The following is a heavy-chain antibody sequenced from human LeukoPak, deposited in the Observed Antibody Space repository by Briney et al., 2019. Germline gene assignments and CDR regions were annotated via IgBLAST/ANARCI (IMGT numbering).Heavy chain of an antibody. J-gene: IGHJ4*02. CDR2: IYHSGST. CDR1: GYSISSGYY. V-gene: IGHV4-38-2*02. CDR3: ARGVNSGSYYPIFDY. Sequence: SETLSLTCTVSGYSISSGYYWGWIRQPPGKGLEWIGSIYHSGSTYYNPSLKSRVTISVDTSKNQFSLKLSSVTAADTAVYYCARGVNSGSYYPIFDYWGQGTLVTVSS. D-gene: IGHD1-26*01.